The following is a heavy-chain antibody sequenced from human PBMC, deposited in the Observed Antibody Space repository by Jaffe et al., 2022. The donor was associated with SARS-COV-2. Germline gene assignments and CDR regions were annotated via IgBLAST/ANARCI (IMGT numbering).Heavy chain of an antibody. CDR2: ISAYNGNT. Sequence: QVQLVQSGAEVKKPGASVKVSCKASGYTFTSYGISWVRQAPGQGLEWMGWISAYNGNTNYAQKLQGRVTMTTDTSTSTAYMELRSLRSDDTAVYYCASGYVLRYFDWVGGARGYYMDVWGKGTTVTVSS. CDR3: ASGYVLRYFDWVGGARGYYMDV. CDR1: GYTFTSYG. D-gene: IGHD3-9*01. J-gene: IGHJ6*03. V-gene: IGHV1-18*01.